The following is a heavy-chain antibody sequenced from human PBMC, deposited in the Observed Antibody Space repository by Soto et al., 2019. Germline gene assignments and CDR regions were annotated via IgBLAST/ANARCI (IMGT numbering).Heavy chain of an antibody. V-gene: IGHV3-23*01. CDR2: ISGSGGST. D-gene: IGHD1-20*01. CDR1: GFTFSSYA. CDR3: AKGQESGITGNSYYYYGMDV. J-gene: IGHJ6*02. Sequence: GGSLRLSCAASGFTFSSYAMSWVRQAPGKGLEWVSVISGSGGSTYYADSVKGRFTISRDNSKNTLYLQMNSLRAEDTAVYYCAKGQESGITGNSYYYYGMDVWGQGTTVTVSS.